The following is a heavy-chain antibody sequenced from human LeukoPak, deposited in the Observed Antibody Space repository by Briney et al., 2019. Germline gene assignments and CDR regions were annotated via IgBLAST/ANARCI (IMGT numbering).Heavy chain of an antibody. CDR2: IRKKAHDWTP. D-gene: IGHD5-12*01. Sequence: GGSLRLSCTTSGFTFGDYGFNWVRQAPGKGLEWVGFIRKKAHDWTPQYAPSVQGRFTISRDDSKGIAHLEMNSLKTEDTAVYYCTRAGGYDNYLDYWGQGTPVTVSS. CDR3: TRAGGYDNYLDY. CDR1: GFTFGDYG. J-gene: IGHJ4*02. V-gene: IGHV3-49*04.